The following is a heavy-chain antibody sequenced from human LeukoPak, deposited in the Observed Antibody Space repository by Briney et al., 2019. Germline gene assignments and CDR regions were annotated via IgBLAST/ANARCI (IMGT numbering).Heavy chain of an antibody. CDR1: GFTVSRYW. Sequence: AGKSLRLSCAASGFTVSRYWMHWVRQAPGKGLVWVARINVEGNYIDYAESVKGRFTISRDSAKNTLYLQMNSVRAEDTAVYSCARDQLYCSGGICYFEYWGRGTLVTVSS. CDR2: INVEGNYI. CDR3: ARDQLYCSGGICYFEY. D-gene: IGHD2-15*01. J-gene: IGHJ4*02. V-gene: IGHV3-74*01.